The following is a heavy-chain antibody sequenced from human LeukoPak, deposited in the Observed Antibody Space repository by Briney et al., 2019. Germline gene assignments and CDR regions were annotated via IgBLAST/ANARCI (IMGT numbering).Heavy chain of an antibody. Sequence: SETLSLTCTVSGGSISSHYWSWIRQPPGKGLEWIGYIYYSGSTNYNPSLKSRVTISVDTSKNQFSLKLSSVTAADTAVSYCATGNLPPSHDEEHSDYWGPRTLVTVSS. CDR2: IYYSGST. V-gene: IGHV4-59*11. CDR1: GGSISSHY. CDR3: ATGNLPPSHDEEHSDY. D-gene: IGHD3-3*02. J-gene: IGHJ4*02.